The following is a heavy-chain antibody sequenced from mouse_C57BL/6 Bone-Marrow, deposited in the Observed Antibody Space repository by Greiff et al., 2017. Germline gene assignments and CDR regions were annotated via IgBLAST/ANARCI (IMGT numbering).Heavy chain of an antibody. D-gene: IGHD2-1*01. CDR3: ARKIYYGNPCDY. Sequence: QVQLQQPGAELVRPGTSVKLSCKASGYTFTSYWMHWVKQRPGQGLEWIGVIDPSDSYTNYNQKFKGKATLTVDTSSSTAYMQLSSLTSEDSAVYYCARKIYYGNPCDYWGQGTTLTVSS. CDR1: GYTFTSYW. CDR2: IDPSDSYT. V-gene: IGHV1-59*01. J-gene: IGHJ2*01.